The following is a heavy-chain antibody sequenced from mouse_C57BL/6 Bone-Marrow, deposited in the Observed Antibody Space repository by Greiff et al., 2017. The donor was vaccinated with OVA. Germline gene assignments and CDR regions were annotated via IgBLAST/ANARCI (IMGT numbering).Heavy chain of an antibody. V-gene: IGHV5-6*01. J-gene: IGHJ3*01. CDR1: GFTFSSYG. CDR2: ISSGGSYT. CDR3: RRPFAY. Sequence: EVQVVESGGDLVKPGGSLKLSCAASGFTFSSYGMSWVRQTPDKRLEWVATISSGGSYTYYPDSVKGRFTISRDNAKNTLYLQMSSLKSEDTAMYYCRRPFAYWGQGTLVTVSA.